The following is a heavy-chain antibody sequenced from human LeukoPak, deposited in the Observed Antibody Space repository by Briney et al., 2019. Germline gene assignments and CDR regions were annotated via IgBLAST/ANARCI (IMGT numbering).Heavy chain of an antibody. D-gene: IGHD2-2*01. J-gene: IGHJ4*02. CDR2: ISWNSGSI. Sequence: GGSLRLSCAASGFTFDDYAMHWVRQGPGKGLEWVSGISWNSGSIGYADSVKGRFTISRDNAKNSLYLQMNSLRAEDTAVYYCARDRGLVPAAMSDYWGQGTLVTVSS. CDR1: GFTFDDYA. V-gene: IGHV3-9*01. CDR3: ARDRGLVPAAMSDY.